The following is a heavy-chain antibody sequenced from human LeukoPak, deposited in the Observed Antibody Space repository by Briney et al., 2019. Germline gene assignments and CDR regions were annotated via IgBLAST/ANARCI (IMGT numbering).Heavy chain of an antibody. D-gene: IGHD3-22*01. J-gene: IGHJ6*03. CDR2: ISGSGDNT. CDR3: ARARITMIVFSKYYYMDV. CDR1: GFTFSSHG. Sequence: GGSLRLSCAASGFTFSSHGMSWVRQAPGKGLEWVSTISGSGDNTYYADSVKGRFTISRDNSKNTLYLQMNSLRAEDTAVYYCARARITMIVFSKYYYMDVWGKGTTVTISS. V-gene: IGHV3-23*01.